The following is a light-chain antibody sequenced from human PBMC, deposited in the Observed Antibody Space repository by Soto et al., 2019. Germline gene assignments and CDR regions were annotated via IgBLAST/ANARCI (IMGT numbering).Light chain of an antibody. CDR1: DIGSKS. CDR2: DDS. Sequence: SSELTQPPSVSLAPGQTVMVTCGVKDIGSKSVHWYQQKPGQAPVLVVYDDSDRPSGIPERFSGSNSGNTATLTISSVEAGDEADYHCHVWDRASDHYVFGTGTKVTVL. J-gene: IGLJ1*01. CDR3: HVWDRASDHYV. V-gene: IGLV3-21*02.